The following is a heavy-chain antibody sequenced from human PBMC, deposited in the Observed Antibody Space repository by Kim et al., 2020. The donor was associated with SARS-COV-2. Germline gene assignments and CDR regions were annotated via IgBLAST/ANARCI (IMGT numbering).Heavy chain of an antibody. J-gene: IGHJ4*02. Sequence: ADAVKGRFTISRDNAKNSLYLQMNSLRAEDTALYYCAKDMVAYQLLYLGYWGQGTLVTVSS. CDR3: AKDMVAYQLLYLGY. D-gene: IGHD2-2*02. V-gene: IGHV3-9*01.